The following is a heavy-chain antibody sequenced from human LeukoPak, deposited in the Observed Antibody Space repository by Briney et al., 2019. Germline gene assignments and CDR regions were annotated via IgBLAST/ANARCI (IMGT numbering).Heavy chain of an antibody. CDR3: ARTLYGSGAHYYFDY. CDR2: IYYTGGT. D-gene: IGHD3-10*01. CDR1: GASVTNQNFC. Sequence: SETLSLTCTVSGASVTNQNFCWSWIRQTPGKGLEYIGSIYYTGGTNFNPSLKSRVTLSVDTSKNQVSLTLTSVTAADTAVYYCARTLYGSGAHYYFDYWGQGTLVTVSS. J-gene: IGHJ4*02. V-gene: IGHV4-61*01.